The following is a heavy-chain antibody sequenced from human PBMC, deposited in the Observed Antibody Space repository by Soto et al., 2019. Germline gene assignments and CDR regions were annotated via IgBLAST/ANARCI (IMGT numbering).Heavy chain of an antibody. CDR2: IAGSVGST. V-gene: IGHV3-23*01. D-gene: IGHD6-6*01. CDR3: AKDRTIASRNFDD. Sequence: GGSLRLSCAASGFIFSDYVMSWVRQAPGKGPEWVSAIAGSVGSTYYADSVKGRFTISRDNSKNMLYLQMDSLRDEDTAVYYCAKDRTIASRNFDDWGQGALVTVSS. CDR1: GFIFSDYV. J-gene: IGHJ4*02.